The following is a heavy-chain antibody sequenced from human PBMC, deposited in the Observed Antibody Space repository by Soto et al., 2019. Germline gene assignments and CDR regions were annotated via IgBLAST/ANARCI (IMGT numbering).Heavy chain of an antibody. CDR3: AREEVSEGSGYYWFDP. CDR1: GGSISSGDYY. D-gene: IGHD3-22*01. CDR2: IYYSGST. V-gene: IGHV4-30-4*01. J-gene: IGHJ5*02. Sequence: PSETLSLTCTVSGGSISSGDYYWSWIRQPPGKGLEWIGYIYYSGSTYYNPSLKSRVTISVDTSKNQFSLKLSSVTAADTAVYYCAREEVSEGSGYYWFDPWGQGTLVTAPQ.